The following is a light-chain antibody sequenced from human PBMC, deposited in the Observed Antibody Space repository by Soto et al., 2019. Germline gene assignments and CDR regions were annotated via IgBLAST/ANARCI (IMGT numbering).Light chain of an antibody. CDR3: QQSYTTLFP. Sequence: DIQMSQSPSSLSASVGDRVTITCRASQSISSYLNWYQQKPWKAPKLLIYGASSLQSGVPSRFSGSGSGTDFTLTISSLQPEDFASYYCQQSYTTLFPFGPGTKVDIK. CDR2: GAS. V-gene: IGKV1-39*01. CDR1: QSISSY. J-gene: IGKJ3*01.